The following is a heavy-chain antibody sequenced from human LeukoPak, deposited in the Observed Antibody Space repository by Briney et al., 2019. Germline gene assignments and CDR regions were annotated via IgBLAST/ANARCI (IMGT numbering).Heavy chain of an antibody. CDR3: ARVSLCSGGSCYSPYYYYYMDV. V-gene: IGHV4-59*12. Sequence: SETLSLTCTVSGGSISSYYWSWIRQPPGKGLEWIGYIYYSGSTNYNPSLKSRVTISVDTSKNQFSLKLSSVTAADTAVYYCARVSLCSGGSCYSPYYYYYMDVWGKGTTVTVSS. CDR1: GGSISSYY. CDR2: IYYSGST. J-gene: IGHJ6*03. D-gene: IGHD2-15*01.